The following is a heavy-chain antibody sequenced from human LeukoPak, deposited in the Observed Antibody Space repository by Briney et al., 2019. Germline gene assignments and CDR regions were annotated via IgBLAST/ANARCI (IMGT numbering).Heavy chain of an antibody. Sequence: GGSLRLSCAASGFTFDDYAVHWVRQAPGKGLEWVSGISWNSGSIGYADSVKGRFTISRDNAKNSLYLQMNSLRAEDMALYYCAKADTIAVAGTIDYWDQGTLVTVSS. CDR1: GFTFDDYA. V-gene: IGHV3-9*03. CDR2: ISWNSGSI. CDR3: AKADTIAVAGTIDY. J-gene: IGHJ4*02. D-gene: IGHD6-19*01.